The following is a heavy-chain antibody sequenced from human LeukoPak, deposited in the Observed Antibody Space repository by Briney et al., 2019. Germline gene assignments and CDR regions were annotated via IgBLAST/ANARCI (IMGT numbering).Heavy chain of an antibody. Sequence: GGSLRLSCAASGFTFSSYSMNWVRQAPGKGLEWVSYISSSSSTIYYADSVKGRFTISRDNAKNSLYLQMNSLRAEDTAVYYCARAFGYDFWSGYYGNYFDYWGQGTLVTVSS. D-gene: IGHD3-3*01. J-gene: IGHJ4*02. V-gene: IGHV3-48*01. CDR1: GFTFSSYS. CDR3: ARAFGYDFWSGYYGNYFDY. CDR2: ISSSSSTI.